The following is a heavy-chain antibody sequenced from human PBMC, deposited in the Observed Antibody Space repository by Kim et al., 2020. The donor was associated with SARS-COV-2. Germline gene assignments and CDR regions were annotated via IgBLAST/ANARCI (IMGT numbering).Heavy chain of an antibody. V-gene: IGHV1-3*01. CDR3: ARDAYTSGWRTADY. Sequence: YAQTFQGRIAVTRDTSASTVYMELSSLKSEDTAVYYCARDAYTSGWRTADYWGQGTLVTVSS. D-gene: IGHD6-19*01. J-gene: IGHJ4*02.